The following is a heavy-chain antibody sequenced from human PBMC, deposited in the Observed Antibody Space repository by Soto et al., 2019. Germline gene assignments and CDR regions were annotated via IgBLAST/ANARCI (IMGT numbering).Heavy chain of an antibody. CDR3: ARHKVLRYFDWLPTPPDY. D-gene: IGHD3-9*01. CDR1: GXSISSSSYY. CDR2: IYYSGST. Sequence: SETLSLTCTVSGXSISSSSYYWGWIRQPPGKGLEWIGSIYYSGSTYYNPSLKSRVTISVDTSKNQFSLKLSSVTAADTAVYYCARHKVLRYFDWLPTPPDYWGQGTLVTVSS. J-gene: IGHJ4*02. V-gene: IGHV4-39*01.